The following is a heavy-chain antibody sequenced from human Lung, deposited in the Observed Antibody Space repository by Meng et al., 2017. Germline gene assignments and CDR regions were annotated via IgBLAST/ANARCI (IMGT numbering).Heavy chain of an antibody. CDR1: GDSVSCTSAA. D-gene: IGHD6-19*01. V-gene: IGHV6-1*01. J-gene: IGHJ4*02. Sequence: QGHLQQSVPGLVKPSQTRPLPGAISGDSVSCTSAAWNWIRQSPSRGLEWLGRTYYRSKWYNRYAVSVRSRITIIPDTSKNQFSLQLNSMTPEDTAVYYCARSQQWLDSWGQGTLVTVSS. CDR2: TYYRSKWYN. CDR3: ARSQQWLDS.